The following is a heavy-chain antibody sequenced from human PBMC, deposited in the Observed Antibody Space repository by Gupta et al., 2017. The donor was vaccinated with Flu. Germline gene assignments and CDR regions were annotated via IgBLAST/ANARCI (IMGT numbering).Heavy chain of an antibody. Sequence: QVQLQESGPGLVKPSETVSLTCNVSGVAIKNFYWSWIRQTPAKGLEWIGFVHHSGKSTYNPSLKSRVNMSVDMSKNQLSLKMTSVTAADTAVYFCARHFYYDSGSGYPHTLDSWGQGTLVTVSS. CDR3: ARHFYYDSGSGYPHTLDS. V-gene: IGHV4-59*08. D-gene: IGHD3-3*01. J-gene: IGHJ4*02. CDR1: GVAIKNFY. CDR2: VHHSGKS.